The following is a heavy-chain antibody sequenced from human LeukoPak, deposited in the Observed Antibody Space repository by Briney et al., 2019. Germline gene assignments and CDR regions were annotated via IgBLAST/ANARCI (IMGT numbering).Heavy chain of an antibody. CDR1: GGAYGGTFNTYV. CDR3: ALRGPMIDQRNWFDP. J-gene: IGHJ5*02. D-gene: IGHD2-21*01. CDR2: VVPIFGRA. Sequence: LVKVSCNAFGGAYGGTFNTYVVNWLRQAPGHGLEWVGWVVPIFGRANDAQKFQGRVTIIADEPTSTVYMELSGLRSEDTAVYYCALRGPMIDQRNWFDPWGQGTQVTVSS. V-gene: IGHV1-69*13.